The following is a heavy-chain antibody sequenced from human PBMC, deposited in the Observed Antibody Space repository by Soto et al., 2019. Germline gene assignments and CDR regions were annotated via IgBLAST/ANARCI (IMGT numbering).Heavy chain of an antibody. CDR3: ARARMYSGAYHDY. CDR2: ITPYNGNA. D-gene: IGHD1-26*01. J-gene: IGHJ4*02. V-gene: IGHV1-18*04. Sequence: ASVKVSCKASGYTFSNFGINWVRQAPGQGLEWMGWITPYNGNANYAQKYQDRLTVTTDTSTNTAYLELRSLRSDDTAVYFYARARMYSGAYHDYWGQGTLVTVSS. CDR1: GYTFSNFG.